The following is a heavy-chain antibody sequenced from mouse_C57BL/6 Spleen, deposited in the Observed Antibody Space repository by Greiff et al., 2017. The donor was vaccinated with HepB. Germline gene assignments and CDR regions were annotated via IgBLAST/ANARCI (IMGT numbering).Heavy chain of an antibody. CDR1: GYTFTSYW. D-gene: IGHD1-1*01. V-gene: IGHV1-69*01. CDR2: IDPSDSYT. CDR3: ARNYDGSSLYYFDY. Sequence: QVQLQQPGAELVMPGASVKLSCKASGYTFTSYWMHWVKQRPGQGLEWIGEIDPSDSYTNYNQKFKGKSTLTVDKSSSTAYMQRSSLTSEDSAVYYCARNYDGSSLYYFDYWGQGTTLTVSS. J-gene: IGHJ2*01.